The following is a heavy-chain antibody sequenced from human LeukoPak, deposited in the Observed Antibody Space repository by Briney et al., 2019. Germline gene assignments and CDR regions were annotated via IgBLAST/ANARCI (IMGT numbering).Heavy chain of an antibody. D-gene: IGHD3-16*01. CDR2: TSGDGDTT. J-gene: IGHJ3*01. Sequence: GESLRLSCAVSGFNLRSLAIHWVRQAPGKGMEYVSATSGDGDTTFCASSLQGRCTISRDNSNQMVYLQLGGLKTEDMGLYYCVRGHTRLGGAFYVWGEGTMVTVS. CDR1: GFNLRSLA. V-gene: IGHV3-64*01. CDR3: VRGHTRLGGAFYV.